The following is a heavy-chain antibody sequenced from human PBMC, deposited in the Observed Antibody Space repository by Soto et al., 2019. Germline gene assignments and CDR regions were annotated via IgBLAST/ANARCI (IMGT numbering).Heavy chain of an antibody. V-gene: IGHV2-5*02. J-gene: IGHJ5*02. CDR2: IYWDDDK. CDR3: AHYVSTRPAGWVDP. CDR1: GLSLSTSGEA. D-gene: IGHD3-10*02. Sequence: QITLKESGTTLVKPTQTLTLTCTFSGLSLSTSGEAVGWIRQPPGKALEWLALIYWDDDKRYNPNLKTRLTQTKDTSKNQVVLTLTKMDPVDTATNLCAHYVSTRPAGWVDPWGQGLRVTVSS.